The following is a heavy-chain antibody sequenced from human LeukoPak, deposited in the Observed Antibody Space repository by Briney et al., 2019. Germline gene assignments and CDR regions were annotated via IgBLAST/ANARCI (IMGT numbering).Heavy chain of an antibody. V-gene: IGHV4-61*08. D-gene: IGHD3-10*01. CDR1: GASVSSGGYY. J-gene: IGHJ4*02. Sequence: PSETLSLTCTVSGASVSSGGYYWSWIRQPPGKGLEWIGYIYYSGSTNFNPSLKSRVTISVDTSKNQFSLKVSSVTAADTAVYYCARRGGSGRSVDYWGQGTLVTVSS. CDR3: ARRGGSGRSVDY. CDR2: IYYSGST.